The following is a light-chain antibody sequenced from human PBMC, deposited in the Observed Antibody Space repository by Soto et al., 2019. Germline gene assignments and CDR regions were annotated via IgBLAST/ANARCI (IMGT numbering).Light chain of an antibody. CDR2: GNS. Sequence: QSVLTQPPSVSGAPGQRVTISCTGSSSNIGAGYNVHWYQQFPGTAPKLLIYGNSNRPSGVPDRFSGSKSDTSASLAITGLQAEDEADYFCQSYDSSLSGSKVFGTGTKVTVL. CDR1: SSNIGAGYN. V-gene: IGLV1-40*01. CDR3: QSYDSSLSGSKV. J-gene: IGLJ1*01.